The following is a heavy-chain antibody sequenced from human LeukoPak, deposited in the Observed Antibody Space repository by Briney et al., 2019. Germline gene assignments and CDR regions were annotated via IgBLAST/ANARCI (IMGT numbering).Heavy chain of an antibody. CDR1: GYTFTGYY. Sequence: APVKVSCKASGYTFTGYYMHWVRQAPGQGLEWMGWINPNSGGTNYAQKFQGRVTMTRDTSISTAYMELSRLRSDDTAVYYCARARGYFDWLPPFDYWGQGTLVTVSS. V-gene: IGHV1-2*02. D-gene: IGHD3-9*01. CDR3: ARARGYFDWLPPFDY. CDR2: INPNSGGT. J-gene: IGHJ4*02.